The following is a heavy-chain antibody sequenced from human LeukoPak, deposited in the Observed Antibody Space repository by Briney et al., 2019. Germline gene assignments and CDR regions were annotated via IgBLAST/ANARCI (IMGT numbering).Heavy chain of an antibody. J-gene: IGHJ4*02. CDR3: ARAPGGWQWLVVFDY. CDR1: GGSISSYY. Sequence: SETLSLTCTVSGGSISSYYWSWIRQPPGKGLEWIGYIYYSGSTNYNPSLKSRVTISVDTSKNQFSLKLSSGTAADTAVYYCARAPGGWQWLVVFDYWGQGTLVTVSS. V-gene: IGHV4-59*12. D-gene: IGHD6-19*01. CDR2: IYYSGST.